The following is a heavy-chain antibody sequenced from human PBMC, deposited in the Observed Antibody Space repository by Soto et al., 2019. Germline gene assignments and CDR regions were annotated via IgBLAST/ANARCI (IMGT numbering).Heavy chain of an antibody. V-gene: IGHV1-18*01. Sequence: QVQLVQSGAEVKKPGASVKVSCTASGYTFTSYGISWVRQAPGQGLEWMGWISAYNGNTNYAQEHQGRVTMTTDTSTSTAYMELRRLRSDDTAVYYCARYSSSSPYYYYGMDVWGQGTTVTVSS. CDR3: ARYSSSSPYYYYGMDV. CDR1: GYTFTSYG. D-gene: IGHD6-6*01. J-gene: IGHJ6*02. CDR2: ISAYNGNT.